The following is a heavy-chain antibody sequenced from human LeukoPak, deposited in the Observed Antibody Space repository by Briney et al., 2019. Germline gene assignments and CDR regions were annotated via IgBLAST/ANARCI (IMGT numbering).Heavy chain of an antibody. CDR1: GGSFSGYY. J-gene: IGHJ5*02. D-gene: IGHD2-15*01. CDR3: ARHYCSGGSCYSVLNWFDP. Sequence: SETLSLTCAVYGGSFSGYYWSWIRQPPGKGLEWIGEINHSGSTNYNPSLKSRVTISVDTSKNQFSLKLSSVTAADTAVYYCARHYCSGGSCYSVLNWFDPWGQGTLVTVSS. V-gene: IGHV4-34*01. CDR2: INHSGST.